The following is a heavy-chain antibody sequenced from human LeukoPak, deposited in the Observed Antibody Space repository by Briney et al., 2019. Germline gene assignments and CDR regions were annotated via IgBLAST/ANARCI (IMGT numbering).Heavy chain of an antibody. CDR1: GYSFTSYW. D-gene: IGHD2-8*01. J-gene: IGHJ4*02. CDR2: IYPGGSDT. Sequence: GESLKISCSGSGYSFTSYWIGWWGRMPGKGVEYMGIIYPGGSDTRYSPSFQGQVAISADKYSSAAYLQWSSLKASDTAIYYCARRGACSSGVCDYFDYWGQGTVVTVSS. CDR3: ARRGACSSGVCDYFDY. V-gene: IGHV5-51*01.